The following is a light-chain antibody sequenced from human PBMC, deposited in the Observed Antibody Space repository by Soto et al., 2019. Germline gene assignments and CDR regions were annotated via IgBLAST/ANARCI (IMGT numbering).Light chain of an antibody. CDR3: QQRSNWPPLT. CDR1: QSVSSY. V-gene: IGKV3-11*01. J-gene: IGKJ4*01. Sequence: EIVLTQSPATLSLSPGERATLSCRASQSVSSYLVWYQQKPGQAPRLLIHDASNRATGIPARFSGSGSGTDFSLTISSLEPEDFAVYYCQQRSNWPPLTFGGGTKVEIK. CDR2: DAS.